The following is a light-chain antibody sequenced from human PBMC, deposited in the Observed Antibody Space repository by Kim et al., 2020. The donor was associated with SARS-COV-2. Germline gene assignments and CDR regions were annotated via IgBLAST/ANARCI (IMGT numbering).Light chain of an antibody. Sequence: QAGLTQPPSVSTDLRQTATLTCTGNRNNVGNQGAAWLQQHQGHPPKLLSYRNNNRPSGISERFSASRSGDTASLTITGLQPEDEADYYCFAWDGSLSALVFGGGTALTVL. J-gene: IGLJ3*02. CDR2: RNN. CDR3: FAWDGSLSALV. CDR1: RNNVGNQG. V-gene: IGLV10-54*01.